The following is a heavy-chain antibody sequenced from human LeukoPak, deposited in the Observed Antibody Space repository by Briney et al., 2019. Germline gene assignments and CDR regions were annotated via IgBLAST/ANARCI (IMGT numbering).Heavy chain of an antibody. J-gene: IGHJ6*02. V-gene: IGHV3-21*04. CDR1: GFTFSSYS. CDR3: ARGGGLDV. Sequence: GGSLRLSCAASGFTFSSYSMNWIRQAPGKGLEWVSSIGSNSGYIYYADSVKGRFTISRDNAKNSLYLQMSNLRAEDTAVYLCARGGGLDVWGQGATVTVSS. CDR2: IGSNSGYI. D-gene: IGHD3-16*01.